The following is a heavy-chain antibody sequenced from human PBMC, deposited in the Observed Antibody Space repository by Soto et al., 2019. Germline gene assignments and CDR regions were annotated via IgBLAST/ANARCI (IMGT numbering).Heavy chain of an antibody. CDR2: ISAYNGNT. V-gene: IGHV1-18*04. J-gene: IGHJ4*02. CDR3: ARAVLGSSSFLFDY. D-gene: IGHD6-6*01. CDR1: CYTFTSYG. Sequence: SVKVSFKASCYTFTSYGISWVRQAPGQGLEWMGWISAYNGNTNYAQKLQGRVTMTTDTSTSTAYMELRSLRSDDTAVYYCARAVLGSSSFLFDYWGQGTLVTVSS.